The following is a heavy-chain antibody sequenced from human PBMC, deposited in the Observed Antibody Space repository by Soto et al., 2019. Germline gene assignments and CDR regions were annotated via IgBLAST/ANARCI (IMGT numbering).Heavy chain of an antibody. V-gene: IGHV3-33*01. CDR1: GFTFSSFG. Sequence: QVQVVESGGGVVQPGRSLRLSCAASGFTFSSFGMHWVRQAPGKGLEWVSLIWYDGSKKSYGDSVKGRFTISRDNSRNTVYLQMNSLRADDTDVYYCALDASYYSLWSGYYPSRNGMDVWGQGTTVTVSS. D-gene: IGHD3-3*01. CDR3: ALDASYYSLWSGYYPSRNGMDV. CDR2: IWYDGSKK. J-gene: IGHJ6*02.